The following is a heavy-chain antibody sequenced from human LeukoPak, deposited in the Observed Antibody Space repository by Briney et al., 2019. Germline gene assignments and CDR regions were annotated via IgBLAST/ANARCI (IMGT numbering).Heavy chain of an antibody. CDR2: IKSNSGGA. CDR3: VRDMSRGLTQRNVEY. V-gene: IGHV1-2*02. Sequence: ASVKVSCKASGYRITDYYIHWVRQAPGQGLEWMGWIKSNSGGANYAQKFLGRVTMTRDTSINTAYVELSRLRSDDTAVYYCVRDMSRGLTQRNVEYWGQGTLITVSS. D-gene: IGHD3-10*02. J-gene: IGHJ4*02. CDR1: GYRITDYY.